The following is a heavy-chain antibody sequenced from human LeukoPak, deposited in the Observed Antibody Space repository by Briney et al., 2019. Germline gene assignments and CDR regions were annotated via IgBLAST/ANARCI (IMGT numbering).Heavy chain of an antibody. CDR1: GFTFSSYA. CDR3: AKTTSYIYGSFGWFDS. D-gene: IGHD5-18*01. J-gene: IGHJ5*01. V-gene: IGHV3-23*01. Sequence: QTGGSLRLSCAASGFTFSSYAMSWVRQAPGKGLEWVSAISASGGSTYYADSVKGRFTISRDNSKNTLFLQMNSLRAEDTAVYYCAKTTSYIYGSFGWFDSWGQGTLVTVSS. CDR2: ISASGGST.